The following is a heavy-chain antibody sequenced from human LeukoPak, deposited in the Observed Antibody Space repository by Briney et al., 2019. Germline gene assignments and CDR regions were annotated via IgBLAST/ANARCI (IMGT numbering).Heavy chain of an antibody. D-gene: IGHD2-2*01. CDR3: ARGIEYQLVGRHFDY. Sequence: SETLSLTCTVSGGSFSSYCLRWIRQPAGKGLEWIGRIYTSGSTNYNPSLKSRVTISVDKSKNQFSLKLSSVTAADTAVYYCARGIEYQLVGRHFDYGVRGDMLTVSS. V-gene: IGHV4-4*07. CDR1: GGSFSSYC. J-gene: IGHJ4*02. CDR2: IYTSGST.